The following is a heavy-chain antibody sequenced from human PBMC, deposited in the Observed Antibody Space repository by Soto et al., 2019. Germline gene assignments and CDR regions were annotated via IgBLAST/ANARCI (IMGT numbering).Heavy chain of an antibody. CDR3: ARGRSLNTNMDY. V-gene: IGHV3-21*01. CDR2: ISSSRGYT. D-gene: IGHD2-15*01. CDR1: GFTFSSYS. J-gene: IGHJ4*02. Sequence: EVQLVESGGGLVKPGGSLRLSCAASGFTFSSYSMNWVRQAPGKGLEWVSSISSSRGYTSYADSVKGRFTISRDNAKNSLYLQIDSLRAEDTAVYYCARGRSLNTNMDYWGQGAPVTVSS.